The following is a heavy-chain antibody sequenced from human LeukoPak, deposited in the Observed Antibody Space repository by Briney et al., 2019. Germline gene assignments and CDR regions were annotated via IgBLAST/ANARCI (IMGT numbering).Heavy chain of an antibody. Sequence: SVKVSCKASGGTFSSYAISWVRQAPGQGLEWMGGIIPIFGTANYAQKFQGRVTMTTDTSTSTAYMELRSLRSDDTAVYYCARDWGYGDLWGQGTLVTVSS. CDR1: GGTFSSYA. CDR3: ARDWGYGDL. CDR2: IIPIFGTA. V-gene: IGHV1-69*05. J-gene: IGHJ4*02. D-gene: IGHD3-16*01.